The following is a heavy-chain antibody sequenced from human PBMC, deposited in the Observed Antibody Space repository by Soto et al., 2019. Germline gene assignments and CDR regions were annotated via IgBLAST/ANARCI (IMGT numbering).Heavy chain of an antibody. D-gene: IGHD2-2*01. Sequence: PSETLSLTCAVYGGSFSGYYWSWIRQPPGKGLEWIGEINHSGSTNYNPSLKSRVTISVDTSKNQFSLKLSSVTAADTAVYYCARSIVVVPAPDRLNGGSYYYMDVWGKGTTVTVSS. CDR2: INHSGST. CDR1: GGSFSGYY. V-gene: IGHV4-34*01. J-gene: IGHJ6*03. CDR3: ARSIVVVPAPDRLNGGSYYYMDV.